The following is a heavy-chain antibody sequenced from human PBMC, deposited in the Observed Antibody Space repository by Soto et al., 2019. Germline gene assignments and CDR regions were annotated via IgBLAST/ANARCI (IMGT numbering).Heavy chain of an antibody. V-gene: IGHV5-10-1*01. D-gene: IGHD1-26*01. CDR3: AATRRGGGATHLGYYYYGMAV. J-gene: IGHJ6*02. Sequence: GESLKISCKGSGYSFTSYWISWVRQMPGKGLEWMGRIDPSDSYTNYSPSFQGHVTISADKSISTAYLQWSSLKASDTAMYYCAATRRGGGATHLGYYYYGMAVWGQGTTVTVSS. CDR1: GYSFTSYW. CDR2: IDPSDSYT.